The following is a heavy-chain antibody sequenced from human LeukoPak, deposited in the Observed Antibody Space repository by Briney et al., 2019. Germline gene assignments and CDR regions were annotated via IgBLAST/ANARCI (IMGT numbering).Heavy chain of an antibody. CDR1: GFTFSSYA. D-gene: IGHD3-22*01. Sequence: GGSLRLSCAASGFTFSSYAMHWVRQAPGKGLEWVAVISYDGSNKYYADSVKGRFTISRDNSKNTLYLQMNSLRAEDTAVYYWGRGLGYDGRALLGGVFNIGGQGKMATVSS. CDR2: ISYDGSNK. V-gene: IGHV3-30-3*01. J-gene: IGHJ3*02. CDR3: GRGLGYDGRALLGGVFNI.